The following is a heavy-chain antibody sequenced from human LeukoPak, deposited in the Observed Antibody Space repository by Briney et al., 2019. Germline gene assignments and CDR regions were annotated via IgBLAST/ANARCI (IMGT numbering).Heavy chain of an antibody. V-gene: IGHV4-34*01. J-gene: IGHJ3*02. CDR1: GGSFSGYY. D-gene: IGHD3-22*01. CDR2: INHSGST. Sequence: SETLSLTCAVYGGSFSGYYWSWIRQPPGKGLEWIGEINHSGSTNYNPSPKSRVTISVDTSKNQFSLKLSSVTAADMAVYYCAREGVTRYDSSGYSTKGASDIWGQGTMVTVSS. CDR3: AREGVTRYDSSGYSTKGASDI.